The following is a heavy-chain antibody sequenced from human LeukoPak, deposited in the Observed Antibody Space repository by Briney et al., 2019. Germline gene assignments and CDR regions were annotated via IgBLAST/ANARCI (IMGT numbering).Heavy chain of an antibody. J-gene: IGHJ4*02. V-gene: IGHV3-21*01. Sequence: GGSLRLSCAASGFTFSSYTMNWVRQAPGKGLEWVSSISSSSSYIYYADSVKGRFTISRDNAKNSLYLQMNSLRAEDTAVYYCARGGQEYYDFWSGYYTLYYWGQGTLVTVSS. CDR3: ARGGQEYYDFWSGYYTLYY. CDR2: ISSSSSYI. CDR1: GFTFSSYT. D-gene: IGHD3-3*01.